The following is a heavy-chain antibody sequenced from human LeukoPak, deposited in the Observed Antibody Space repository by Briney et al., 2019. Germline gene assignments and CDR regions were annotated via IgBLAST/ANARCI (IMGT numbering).Heavy chain of an antibody. J-gene: IGHJ4*02. CDR3: ARENLRFLEGLSGGYYFDY. V-gene: IGHV4-4*07. D-gene: IGHD3-3*01. CDR1: GGSISSYY. Sequence: RSSETLSLTCTVSGGSISSYYWSWIRQPAGKGLEWIGRIYTSGSTNYNPSLKSRVTMSVDTSKNQFSLKLSSVTAADTAVYYCARENLRFLEGLSGGYYFDYWGQGTLVTVSS. CDR2: IYTSGST.